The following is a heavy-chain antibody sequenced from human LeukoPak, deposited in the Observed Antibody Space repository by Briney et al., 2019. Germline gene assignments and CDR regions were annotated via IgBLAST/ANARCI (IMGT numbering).Heavy chain of an antibody. D-gene: IGHD6-13*01. CDR1: GFTFSSYN. Sequence: PGGSLRLSCAASGFTFSSYNMNWVRQAPGKGLEWVSSITSGSSYIYYADSVKGRFTISRDNAKNSLYLQMNSLRAEDTAVYYCARDSEYSSSWYHYYYYYMDVWGKGTTVTVSS. CDR2: ITSGSSYI. V-gene: IGHV3-21*01. CDR3: ARDSEYSSSWYHYYYYYMDV. J-gene: IGHJ6*03.